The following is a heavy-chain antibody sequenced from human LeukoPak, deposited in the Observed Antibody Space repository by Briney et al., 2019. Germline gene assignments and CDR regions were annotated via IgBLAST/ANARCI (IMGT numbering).Heavy chain of an antibody. CDR3: ALITGTRLDFDY. D-gene: IGHD1-7*01. Sequence: PSETLSLTCTVSGGSLRSSSYYWGWIRQPPGKGLEWIGSIYYSGSTYYNPSLKSRVTISVDTSKNQFSLKLSSVTAADTAVYYCALITGTRLDFDYWGQGTLVTVSS. CDR1: GGSLRSSSYY. CDR2: IYYSGST. V-gene: IGHV4-39*01. J-gene: IGHJ4*02.